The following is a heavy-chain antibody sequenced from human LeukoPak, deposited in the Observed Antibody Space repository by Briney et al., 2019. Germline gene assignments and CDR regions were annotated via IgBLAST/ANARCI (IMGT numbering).Heavy chain of an antibody. V-gene: IGHV4-59*12. CDR3: ARFYGDYLNYYGMDV. Sequence: SETLSLTCTVSGGSISSYYWSWIRQPPGKGLEWIGYIYHSGSTYYNPSLKSRVTISVDRSKNQFSLKLSSVTAADTAVYYCARFYGDYLNYYGMDVWGQGTTVTVSS. CDR2: IYHSGST. CDR1: GGSISSYY. J-gene: IGHJ6*02. D-gene: IGHD4-17*01.